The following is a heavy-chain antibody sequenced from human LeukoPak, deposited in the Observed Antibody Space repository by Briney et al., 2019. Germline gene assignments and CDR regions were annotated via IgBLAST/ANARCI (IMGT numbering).Heavy chain of an antibody. CDR3: ARDSHWSNVLRSSSHPNYMDV. D-gene: IGHD3-3*01. CDR2: IYHSGST. J-gene: IGHJ6*03. Sequence: SQTLSLTCTVSGGSISSGGYYWSWIRQPPGKGLEWIGYIYHSGSTYYNPSLKSRVTISVDRSKNQFSLKLSSVTAADTAVYYCARDSHWSNVLRSSSHPNYMDVWGKGTTVTVSS. V-gene: IGHV4-30-2*01. CDR1: GGSISSGGYY.